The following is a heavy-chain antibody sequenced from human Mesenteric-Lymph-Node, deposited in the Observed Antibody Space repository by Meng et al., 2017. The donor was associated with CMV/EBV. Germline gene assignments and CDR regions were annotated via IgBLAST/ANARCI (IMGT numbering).Heavy chain of an antibody. CDR3: AGGIAAAGSRWFEP. Sequence: LAHSGATVTTLGFSVKDSSKASGGTFSSYTISWLRQDPGKGLEWMGRIIPILGIANYAQKVQGRVTITADKSTSTAYMELSSLRSEDTAVYYCAGGIAAAGSRWFEPWGQGTLVTVSS. V-gene: IGHV1-69*02. J-gene: IGHJ5*02. D-gene: IGHD6-13*01. CDR1: GGTFSSYT. CDR2: IIPILGIA.